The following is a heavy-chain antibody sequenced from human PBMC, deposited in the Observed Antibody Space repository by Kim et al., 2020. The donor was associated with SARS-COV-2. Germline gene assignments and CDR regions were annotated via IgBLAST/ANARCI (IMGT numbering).Heavy chain of an antibody. D-gene: IGHD1-1*01. CDR3: AAPIQLDPFDY. CDR1: GASISSNLFH. CDR2: VSYDGRA. Sequence: SETLSLTCTVSGASISSNLFHWGWIRQSPGRGLEWIGAVSYDGRAFHNPSLKTRVTITLDAPVDQFPPQLTSVTAADTAVYFCAAPIQLDPFDYWGQG. V-gene: IGHV4-39*01. J-gene: IGHJ4*02.